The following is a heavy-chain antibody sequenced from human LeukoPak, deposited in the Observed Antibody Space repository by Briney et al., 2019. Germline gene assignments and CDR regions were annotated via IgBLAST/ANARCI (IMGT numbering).Heavy chain of an antibody. CDR3: AKRFISGSYGDDAFDI. D-gene: IGHD1-26*01. Sequence: GGSLRLSCAASGFTFSNYGMHWVRQAPGKGLEWVAFIWYDGSNKYYADSVKGRFTISRDNSKNTLYLQMNSLRAEDTAVYYCAKRFISGSYGDDAFDIWGQGTMVTVSS. CDR1: GFTFSNYG. CDR2: IWYDGSNK. J-gene: IGHJ3*02. V-gene: IGHV3-30*02.